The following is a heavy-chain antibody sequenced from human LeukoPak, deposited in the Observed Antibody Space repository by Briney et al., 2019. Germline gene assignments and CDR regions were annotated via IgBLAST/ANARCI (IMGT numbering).Heavy chain of an antibody. V-gene: IGHV1-69*13. CDR3: AREYSEAYMDV. CDR1: GGTFSSYS. CDR2: IIPISGTA. D-gene: IGHD1-26*01. J-gene: IGHJ6*03. Sequence: SVKVSCKASGGTFSSYSISWVRQAPGQGLERMGGIIPISGTANYAQKFQGRVTITADESTSTAYMELSSLRSEDTAVYYCAREYSEAYMDVWGKGTTVTISS.